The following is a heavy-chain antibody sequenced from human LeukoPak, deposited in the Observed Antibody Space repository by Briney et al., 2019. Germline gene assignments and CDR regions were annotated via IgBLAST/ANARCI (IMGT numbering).Heavy chain of an antibody. V-gene: IGHV3-7*01. CDR1: GFTFSTYW. Sequence: GGSLRLSCAASGFTFSTYWMNWVGQAPGKGLEWVANIKQDGSEKYYVDSVKGRFVVSRDNAKNSLYLQMNSLGAEDTAVYYCARGIVVPGIDYWGQGTLVTVSS. CDR3: ARGIVVPGIDY. CDR2: IKQDGSEK. D-gene: IGHD2-15*01. J-gene: IGHJ4*02.